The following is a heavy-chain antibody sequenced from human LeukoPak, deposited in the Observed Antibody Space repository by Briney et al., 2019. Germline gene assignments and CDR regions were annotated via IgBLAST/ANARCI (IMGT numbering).Heavy chain of an antibody. CDR3: ATDEDSSGWPYYFDY. CDR1: GFTFSSYG. CDR2: TSYDGSNK. Sequence: GGSLRLSCAASGFTFSSYGMHWVRRAPGKGLEWVAVTSYDGSNKYYADSVKGRFTISRDNSKNTLYLQMNSLRAEDTAVYYCATDEDSSGWPYYFDYWGQGTLVTVSS. J-gene: IGHJ4*02. D-gene: IGHD6-19*01. V-gene: IGHV3-30*03.